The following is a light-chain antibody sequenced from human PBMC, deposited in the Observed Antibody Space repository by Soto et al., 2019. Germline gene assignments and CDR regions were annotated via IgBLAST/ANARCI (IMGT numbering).Light chain of an antibody. CDR3: QQYDNWPRT. V-gene: IGKV3-15*01. J-gene: IGKJ1*01. CDR2: GAS. CDR1: QSVSSN. Sequence: EIVMTQSPATLSVSPGERATLSYRASQSVSSNLAWYQQKAGQAPRLLIYGASTRATGIPARFSGSGSGTEFTLTISSLQSEDSAVYYCQQYDNWPRTFGQGTKVEIK.